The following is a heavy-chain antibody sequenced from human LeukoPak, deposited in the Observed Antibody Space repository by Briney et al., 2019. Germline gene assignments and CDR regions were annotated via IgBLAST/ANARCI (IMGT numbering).Heavy chain of an antibody. J-gene: IGHJ3*02. CDR2: LYYGGHT. Sequence: GGSLRLSCAASGFTVSSSYMSWVRQAPGKGLEWVSILYYGGHTYYGASVKGRFTISRDNAKTSVYLQMNSLGVEDTAVYYCGRDRAVTWTGAVNIWGQGTMVTVSS. V-gene: IGHV3-53*01. CDR1: GFTVSSSY. CDR3: GRDRAVTWTGAVNI. D-gene: IGHD6-19*01.